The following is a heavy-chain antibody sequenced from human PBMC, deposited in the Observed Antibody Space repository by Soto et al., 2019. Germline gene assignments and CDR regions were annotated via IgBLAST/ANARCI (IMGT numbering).Heavy chain of an antibody. V-gene: IGHV4-4*07. Sequence: ASKALSLTCTVSGGSISNYYWSWIRQPAGKGLEWIGRTYTSGSTDYNPSLKSRVTMSVDTSKNQFSLRLSSVTAADTAVYYCARGHCTSTSCYPSDYWGQGALVTVSS. CDR3: ARGHCTSTSCYPSDY. D-gene: IGHD2-2*01. J-gene: IGHJ4*02. CDR1: GGSISNYY. CDR2: TYTSGST.